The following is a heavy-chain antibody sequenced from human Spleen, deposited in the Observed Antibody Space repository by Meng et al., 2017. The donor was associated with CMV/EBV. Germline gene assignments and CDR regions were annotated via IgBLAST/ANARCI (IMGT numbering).Heavy chain of an antibody. V-gene: IGHV3-48*04. D-gene: IGHD3-3*01. J-gene: IGHJ3*02. CDR1: GFTFSSYS. Sequence: ETLSLTCAASGFTFSSYSMNWVRQAPGKGLEWVSYISSSSSTIYYADSVKGRFTISRDNAKNSLYLQMNSLRAEDTAVYYCARDRDDFWSALSGDAFDIWGQGTMVTVSS. CDR2: ISSSSSTI. CDR3: ARDRDDFWSALSGDAFDI.